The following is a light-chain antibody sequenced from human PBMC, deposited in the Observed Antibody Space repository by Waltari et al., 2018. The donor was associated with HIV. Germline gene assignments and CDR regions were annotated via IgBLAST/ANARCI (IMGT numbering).Light chain of an antibody. CDR1: SSDVGSYNL. CDR3: CSYAGTSILV. Sequence: QSALTQPASVSGSPGQSITIPCTGTSSDVGSYNLVSLYQQHPGTAPKLMIYAVTKRPSGVSNRFSGSKSGNTASLTISGLQAEDEGDYHCCSYAGTSILVFGGGTKLTVL. J-gene: IGLJ3*02. V-gene: IGLV2-23*02. CDR2: AVT.